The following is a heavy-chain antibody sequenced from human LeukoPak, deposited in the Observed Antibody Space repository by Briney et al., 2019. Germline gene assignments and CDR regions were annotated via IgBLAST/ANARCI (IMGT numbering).Heavy chain of an antibody. CDR1: GFTFSSYA. D-gene: IGHD4-23*01. V-gene: IGHV3-23*01. J-gene: IGHJ4*02. CDR3: ARRAGGYSHPYDY. Sequence: PGGSLRLSCAASGFTFSSYAMSWVRQAPGKGLEWVSAISGSGGNTYFADSVKGRFTISRDSSKNTLYLQMNSLRAEDTAVYYCARRAGGYSHPYDYWGQGILVTVSS. CDR2: ISGSGGNT.